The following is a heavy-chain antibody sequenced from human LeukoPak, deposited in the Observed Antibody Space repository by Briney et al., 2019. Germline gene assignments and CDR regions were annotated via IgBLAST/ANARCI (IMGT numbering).Heavy chain of an antibody. CDR3: AREDGIVGATSAFDI. D-gene: IGHD1-26*01. CDR1: GFSFSTYT. Sequence: PGGSLRLSCATSGFSFSTYTMNWVRQAPGKGLEWVSSINSRSNYKCYADSVKGRFTISRDNAKNSLFLQMNSLRPEDTAVYYCAREDGIVGATSAFDIWGQGTMVTVSS. V-gene: IGHV3-21*01. J-gene: IGHJ3*02. CDR2: INSRSNYK.